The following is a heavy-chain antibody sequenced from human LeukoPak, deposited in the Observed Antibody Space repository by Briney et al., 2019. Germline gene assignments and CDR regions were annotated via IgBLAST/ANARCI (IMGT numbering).Heavy chain of an antibody. Sequence: TGGSLRLSCAASGFTFSSYAMSWVRQAPGKGLEWVSATSDSGGNTYYAHSAKGRFTISRDNSKNTLYLQMNSLRAEDTAVYYCNIRGAFGGVIVNDYWGQGTLVTVSS. J-gene: IGHJ4*02. D-gene: IGHD3-16*02. CDR1: GFTFSSYA. CDR3: NIRGAFGGVIVNDY. V-gene: IGHV3-23*01. CDR2: TSDSGGNT.